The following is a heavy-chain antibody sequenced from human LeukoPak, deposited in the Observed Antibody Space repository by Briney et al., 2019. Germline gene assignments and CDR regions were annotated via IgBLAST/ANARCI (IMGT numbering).Heavy chain of an antibody. CDR2: IYSGGST. CDR3: ARDNNDYGSGSYYSPYYYYYMDV. D-gene: IGHD3-10*01. CDR1: GFTVSGNY. Sequence: PGGSLRLSCAASGFTVSGNYMSWVRQAPGKGLEWVSVIYSGGSTYYADSVKGRFTISRDNSKNTLYLQMNSLRAEDTAVYYCARDNNDYGSGSYYSPYYYYYMDVWGKGTTVTVSS. V-gene: IGHV3-66*02. J-gene: IGHJ6*03.